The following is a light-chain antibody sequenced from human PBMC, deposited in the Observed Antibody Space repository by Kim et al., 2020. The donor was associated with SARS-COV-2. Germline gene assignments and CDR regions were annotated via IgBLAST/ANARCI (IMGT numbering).Light chain of an antibody. CDR2: EVS. CDR3: SSYAGSNNYV. J-gene: IGLJ1*01. Sequence: QSALTQPPSASGSPGQSVTISCTGTSSDVGGYNYFSWYQQHPGKAPKLMIYEVSKRPSGVPDRFSGSKSGNTASLTVSGLQAEDEADYYCSSYAGSNNYVFGTGTKVT. CDR1: SSDVGGYNY. V-gene: IGLV2-8*01.